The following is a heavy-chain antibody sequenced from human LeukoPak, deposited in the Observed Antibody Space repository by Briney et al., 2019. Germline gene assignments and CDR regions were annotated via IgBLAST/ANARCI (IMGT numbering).Heavy chain of an antibody. Sequence: GASVKVSCRASGYTFTAYNLHWVDKPPGQGLEWMGWINPNNGGTNYAQKFQGRVTMTRDTSISTAYMELSRLRSDDTAVYYCARLVGATKDWGQGTLVTVSS. J-gene: IGHJ4*02. V-gene: IGHV1-2*02. D-gene: IGHD1-26*01. CDR3: ARLVGATKD. CDR2: INPNNGGT. CDR1: GYTFTAYN.